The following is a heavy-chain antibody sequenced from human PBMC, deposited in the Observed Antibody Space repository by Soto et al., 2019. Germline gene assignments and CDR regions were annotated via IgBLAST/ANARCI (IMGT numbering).Heavy chain of an antibody. CDR3: ARLDYDFWSGYPKDNWFDP. CDR2: IYYSGST. CDR1: GGSISSSSYY. D-gene: IGHD3-3*01. Sequence: SETLSLTCTVSGGSISSSSYYWGWIRQPPGKGLEWIGSIYYSGSTYYNPSLKSRVTISVDTSKNQFSLKLSSVTAADTAVYYCARLDYDFWSGYPKDNWFDPWGQGTLVTVSS. J-gene: IGHJ5*02. V-gene: IGHV4-39*01.